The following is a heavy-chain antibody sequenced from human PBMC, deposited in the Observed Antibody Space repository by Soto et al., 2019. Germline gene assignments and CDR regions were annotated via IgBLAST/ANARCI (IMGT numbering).Heavy chain of an antibody. J-gene: IGHJ5*02. CDR3: VRERKGYFDP. D-gene: IGHD2-2*01. Sequence: EVQVLEPGGGLVQSGGSLRLSCVASGFSFSPYDMNWVRQAPGKGLEWVAGLTGSGDDTYYADSVKGRFTISRVNSKNILYLQMNNLRVDDTALYYCVRERKGYFDPWGQGTLVTVSS. CDR2: LTGSGDDT. CDR1: GFSFSPYD. V-gene: IGHV3-23*01.